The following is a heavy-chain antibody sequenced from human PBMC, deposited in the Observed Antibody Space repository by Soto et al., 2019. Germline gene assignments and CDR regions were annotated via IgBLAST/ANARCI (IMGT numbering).Heavy chain of an antibody. CDR2: ISYDGRNK. Sequence: PGGSLRLSCAASGFTFSSYAMHWVRQAPGKGLEWVAVISYDGRNKYYADSVKGRFTISRDNSKNTLYLQMNSLRAEDTAVYYCAREIERLLGYWGQGTLVTSPQ. J-gene: IGHJ4*02. D-gene: IGHD3-3*01. V-gene: IGHV3-30-3*01. CDR3: AREIERLLGY. CDR1: GFTFSSYA.